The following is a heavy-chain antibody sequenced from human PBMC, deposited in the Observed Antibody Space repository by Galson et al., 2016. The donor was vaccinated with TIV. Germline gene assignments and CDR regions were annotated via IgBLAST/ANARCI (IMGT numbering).Heavy chain of an antibody. J-gene: IGHJ4*02. CDR2: INAGNGNK. Sequence: QSGAEVKNPGASVKVSCKASGYTFTSRAVHWVRQAPGQSLEWMAWINAGNGNKKYSENFQGRLTITRDTSASTVYMELSSLRSEDTAVYYCARGGGGTPAKSLGYWGQGTLVTVSS. CDR3: ARGGGGTPAKSLGY. V-gene: IGHV1-3*01. CDR1: GYTFTSRA. D-gene: IGHD3-16*01.